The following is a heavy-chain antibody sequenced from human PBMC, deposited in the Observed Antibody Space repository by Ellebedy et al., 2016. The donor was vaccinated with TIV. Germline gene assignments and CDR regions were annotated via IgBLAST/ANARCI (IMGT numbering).Heavy chain of an antibody. CDR2: ISSSSSYI. V-gene: IGHV3-21*01. CDR3: ARDGVAGTRLVDY. Sequence: GGSLRLXCAASGFTFSSYSMNWVRQAPGKGLEWVSSISSSSSYIYYADSVKGRFTISRDNAKNSLYLQMNSLRAEDTAVYYCARDGVAGTRLVDYWGQGTLVTVSS. J-gene: IGHJ4*02. D-gene: IGHD6-19*01. CDR1: GFTFSSYS.